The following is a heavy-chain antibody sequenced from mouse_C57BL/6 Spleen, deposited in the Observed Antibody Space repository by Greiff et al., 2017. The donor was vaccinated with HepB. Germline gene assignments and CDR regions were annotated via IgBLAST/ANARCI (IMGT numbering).Heavy chain of an antibody. J-gene: IGHJ4*01. Sequence: QVQLKQPGAELVKPGASVKMSCKASGYTFTSYWITWVKQRPGQGLEWIGDIYPGSGSTNYNEKFKSKATLTVDTSSSTAYMQLSSLTSEDSAVYYCARGERDGDYAMDYWGQGTSVTVSS. CDR3: ARGERDGDYAMDY. D-gene: IGHD3-3*01. CDR2: IYPGSGST. V-gene: IGHV1-55*01. CDR1: GYTFTSYW.